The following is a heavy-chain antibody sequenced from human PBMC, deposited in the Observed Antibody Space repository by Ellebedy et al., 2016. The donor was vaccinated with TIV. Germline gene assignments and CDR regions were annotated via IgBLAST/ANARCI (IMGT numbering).Heavy chain of an antibody. CDR2: ISSSSSYT. V-gene: IGHV3-11*06. Sequence: GESLKISCAASGFTFSDYYMSWIRQAPGKGLEWVSYISSSSSYTHDADSVKGRFTISRDNAKNSLYLQMNSLRAEDTAVYYCAREYYYGMDVWGQGTTVTVSS. CDR3: AREYYYGMDV. J-gene: IGHJ6*02. CDR1: GFTFSDYY.